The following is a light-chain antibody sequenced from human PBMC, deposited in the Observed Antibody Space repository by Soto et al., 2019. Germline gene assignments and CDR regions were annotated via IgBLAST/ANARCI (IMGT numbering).Light chain of an antibody. V-gene: IGKV1-12*02. CDR1: QGISSW. Sequence: DIQMTQSPSSVSASVGDRVTITCRASQGISSWIAWYQQKPGKAPKLLIYAASSLQSGVPSRFSGSGSGTDFTLTISRLQPEDFATYYCQQANSFPYTFGQGTKLEIK. CDR3: QQANSFPYT. J-gene: IGKJ2*01. CDR2: AAS.